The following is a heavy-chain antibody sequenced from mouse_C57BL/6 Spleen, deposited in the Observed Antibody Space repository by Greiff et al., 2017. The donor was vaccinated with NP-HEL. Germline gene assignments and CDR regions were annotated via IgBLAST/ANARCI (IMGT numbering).Heavy chain of an antibody. CDR1: GYTFTSYW. CDR2: IDPSDSYT. Sequence: QVQLQQPGAELVKPGASVKLSCKASGYTFTSYWMQWVKQRPGQGLEWIGEIDPSDSYTNYNQKFKGKATLTVDTSSSTAYMQLSSLTSEDSAVYYCAKGRLRRGSDYWGQGTTLTVSS. J-gene: IGHJ2*01. CDR3: AKGRLRRGSDY. V-gene: IGHV1-50*01. D-gene: IGHD2-12*01.